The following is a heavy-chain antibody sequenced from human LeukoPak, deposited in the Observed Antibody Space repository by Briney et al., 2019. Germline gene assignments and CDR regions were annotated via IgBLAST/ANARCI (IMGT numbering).Heavy chain of an antibody. V-gene: IGHV1-69*13. CDR1: GGTFSSYA. J-gene: IGHJ6*03. CDR2: IIPIFGTA. D-gene: IGHD6-13*01. Sequence: SVKVSCKASGGTFSSYAISWVRQAPGQGLEWMGGIIPIFGTANYAQKFQGRVTITADESTSAAYMELSSLRSEDTAVYYCAILAAADRRLYYSYYMDVWGKGTTVTVSS. CDR3: AILAAADRRLYYSYYMDV.